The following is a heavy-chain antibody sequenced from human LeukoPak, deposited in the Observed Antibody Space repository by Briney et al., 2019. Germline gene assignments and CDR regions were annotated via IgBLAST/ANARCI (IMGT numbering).Heavy chain of an antibody. CDR3: ARVYTDSGWYRGHFYY. CDR1: GFTFSSYW. D-gene: IGHD6-19*01. Sequence: QPGGSLRLSCAASGFTFSSYWMHWVRQAPGKGLVWVSRINSDGSSTRYADSVKGRFTISRDNAKNTLYLQMNSLRAEDTAVYYCARVYTDSGWYRGHFYYWGQGTLVTVSS. V-gene: IGHV3-74*01. CDR2: INSDGSST. J-gene: IGHJ4*02.